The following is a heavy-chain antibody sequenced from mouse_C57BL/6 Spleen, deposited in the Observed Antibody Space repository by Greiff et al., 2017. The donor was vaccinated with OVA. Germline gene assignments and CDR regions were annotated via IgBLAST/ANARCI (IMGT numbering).Heavy chain of an antibody. D-gene: IGHD2-5*01. J-gene: IGHJ4*01. CDR3: ASYSNYAMGY. V-gene: IGHV1-50*01. CDR1: GYTFTSYW. CDR2: IDPSDSYT. Sequence: QVQLQQPGAELVKPGASVKLSCKASGYTFTSYWMQWVKQRPGQGLEWIGEIDPSDSYTNYNQKFKGKATLTVDTSSSTAYMQLSSLTSEDAAVYYCASYSNYAMGYWGQGTSVTVSS.